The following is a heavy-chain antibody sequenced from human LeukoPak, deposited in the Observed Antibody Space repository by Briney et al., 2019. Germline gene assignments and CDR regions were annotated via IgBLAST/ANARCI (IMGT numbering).Heavy chain of an antibody. Sequence: GGSLRLSCAASGFTFSTYAMSWVRQAPGKGLEWVSGISGSATYTHYADSVKGRFTISRDNSKNTLYLQMNSLRAEDTAVYYCAERKEASGTYHYYGMDVWGKGTTVTVSS. V-gene: IGHV3-23*01. J-gene: IGHJ6*04. CDR3: AERKEASGTYHYYGMDV. CDR1: GFTFSTYA. CDR2: ISGSATYT. D-gene: IGHD6-13*01.